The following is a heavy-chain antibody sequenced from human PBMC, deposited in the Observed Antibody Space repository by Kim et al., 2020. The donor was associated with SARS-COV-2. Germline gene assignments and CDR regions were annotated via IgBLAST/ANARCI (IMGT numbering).Heavy chain of an antibody. J-gene: IGHJ3*02. CDR3: ARDTYYYASGSYSNAFD. CDR2: INSDGSST. Sequence: GGSLRLSCAASEFTFSSYWMHWVRQAPGKGLVLVSLINSDGSSTCYADSVKGRLTISRDNAKHTLYLQMNSLRVEDTAVYLCARDTYYYASGSYSNAFD. CDR1: EFTFSSYW. V-gene: IGHV3-74*01. D-gene: IGHD3-10*01.